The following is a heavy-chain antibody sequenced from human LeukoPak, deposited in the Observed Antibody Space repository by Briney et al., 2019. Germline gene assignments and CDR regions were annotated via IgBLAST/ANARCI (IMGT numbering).Heavy chain of an antibody. CDR2: ISAYNGDT. V-gene: IGHV1-18*01. CDR3: ARDPSNTSGRYQYFDL. CDR1: GYTFTHHG. Sequence: GASVKVSCKASGYTFTHHGITWVRQAPGQGLEWMGWISAYNGDTIYAQNVQGRVTMTTHTSTTTAYMELRSLTSDDTALYYCARDPSNTSGRYQYFDLWGRGTLVTVSS. J-gene: IGHJ2*01. D-gene: IGHD6-19*01.